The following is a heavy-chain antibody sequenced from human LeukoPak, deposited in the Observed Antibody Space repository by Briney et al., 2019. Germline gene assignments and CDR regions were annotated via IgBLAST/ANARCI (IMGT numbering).Heavy chain of an antibody. Sequence: NASETLSLTCTVSGGSISSYYWGWIRQPPGKGLEWIGSIYHSGSTYYNPSLKSRVTISVDTSKNQFSLKLSSVTAADTAVYYCARLIHSSGWYFDYWGQGTLVTVSS. V-gene: IGHV4-38-2*02. D-gene: IGHD6-19*01. CDR3: ARLIHSSGWYFDY. CDR1: GGSISSYY. J-gene: IGHJ4*02. CDR2: IYHSGST.